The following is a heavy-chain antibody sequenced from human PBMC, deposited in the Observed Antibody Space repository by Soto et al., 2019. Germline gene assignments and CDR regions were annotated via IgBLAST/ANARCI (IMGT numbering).Heavy chain of an antibody. V-gene: IGHV1-69*12. CDR2: IIPIFGTA. Sequence: QVQLVQSGAEVKKPGSSVKVSCKASGGTFSSYAISWVRQAPGQGLEWMGGIIPIFGTANYAQKFQGRVTFTAYEATSTANMELSRLSSEDTDVYYCACPTNPLYYYYGMDVWGQGTTVTVSS. CDR1: GGTFSSYA. D-gene: IGHD1-1*01. CDR3: ACPTNPLYYYYGMDV. J-gene: IGHJ6*02.